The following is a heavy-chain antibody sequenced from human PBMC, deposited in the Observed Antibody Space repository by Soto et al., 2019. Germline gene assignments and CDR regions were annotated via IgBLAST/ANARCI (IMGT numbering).Heavy chain of an antibody. D-gene: IGHD5-18*01. V-gene: IGHV4-30-4*02. J-gene: IGHJ4*02. CDR1: GDSINSGDYY. Sequence: PSETLSLTCTVSGDSINSGDYYWTWIRQPPGKGLEWIGYISYSGNTYYNPSLKSRVTISVDTSKNQFSLKFNSVTAADTAVYYCAREGYNFGPFDYSGQGALVTVSS. CDR3: AREGYNFGPFDY. CDR2: ISYSGNT.